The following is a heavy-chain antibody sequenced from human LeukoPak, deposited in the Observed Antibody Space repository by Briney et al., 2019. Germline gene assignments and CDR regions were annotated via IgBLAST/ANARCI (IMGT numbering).Heavy chain of an antibody. J-gene: IGHJ4*02. Sequence: GGSLRLSCAASGSTFSSYGMHWVRQAPGKGLEWVAVIWFDGSNKYYADSVKGRFTISRDNSKNTLYLQMNSLRAEDTAVYYCARYLYASSSFDYWGQGTLVTVSS. CDR2: IWFDGSNK. CDR3: ARYLYASSSFDY. V-gene: IGHV3-33*01. D-gene: IGHD3-22*01. CDR1: GSTFSSYG.